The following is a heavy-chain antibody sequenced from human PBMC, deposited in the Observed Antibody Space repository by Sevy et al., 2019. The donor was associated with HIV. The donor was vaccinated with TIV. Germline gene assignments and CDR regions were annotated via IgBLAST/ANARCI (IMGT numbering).Heavy chain of an antibody. V-gene: IGHV5-51*01. J-gene: IGHJ4*02. CDR1: GYSFTSYW. Sequence: GESLKISCKGSGYSFTSYWIGWVRQMPGKGLEWMGIIYPGDSDTRYSPSFQGRVTISADKSISTAYLQWSNLKASDTAMYYCARLDSSGWYYFDYWGQGTLVTVSS. CDR2: IYPGDSDT. CDR3: ARLDSSGWYYFDY. D-gene: IGHD6-19*01.